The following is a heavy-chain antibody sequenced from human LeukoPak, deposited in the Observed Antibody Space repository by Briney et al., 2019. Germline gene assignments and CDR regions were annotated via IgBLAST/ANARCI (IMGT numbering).Heavy chain of an antibody. Sequence: PSETLSLTCTVSGCSVSSGSYYWSWLRQPPGKGLEWIGYIYYSGSTNYNPSLKSRVTISVDTSKNQFSLKLSSVTAADTAVYYCAREFLGYCSGGSCYSGFWFDPWGQGTLVTVSS. CDR2: IYYSGST. CDR1: GCSVSSGSYY. J-gene: IGHJ5*02. CDR3: AREFLGYCSGGSCYSGFWFDP. D-gene: IGHD2-15*01. V-gene: IGHV4-61*01.